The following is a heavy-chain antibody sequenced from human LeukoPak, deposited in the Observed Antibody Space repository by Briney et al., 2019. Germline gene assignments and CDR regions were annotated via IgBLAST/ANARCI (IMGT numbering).Heavy chain of an antibody. CDR3: ARDSRRYCSSTSCSHCHY. CDR2: ISGSGGST. Sequence: GGSLRLSCAASGFTFSSYAMSWVRQAPGKGLEWVSAISGSGGSTYYADSVKGQFTISRDNSKNTLYLQMNSLRAEDTAVYYCARDSRRYCSSTSCSHCHYWGQGTLVTVSS. D-gene: IGHD2-2*01. CDR1: GFTFSSYA. V-gene: IGHV3-23*01. J-gene: IGHJ4*02.